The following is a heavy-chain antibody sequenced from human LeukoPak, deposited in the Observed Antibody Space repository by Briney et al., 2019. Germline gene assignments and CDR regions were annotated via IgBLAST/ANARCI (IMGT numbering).Heavy chain of an antibody. J-gene: IGHJ4*02. V-gene: IGHV4-39*07. Sequence: PSETLSLTCTVSGGSISSSSYYWGWIRQPPGKGLEWIGSIYYSGSTYYNPSLKSRVTISVDTSKNQFSLKLSSVTAADTAVYYCARLRYYYGSGSYYKLGYFDYWGQGTLVTVSS. CDR3: ARLRYYYGSGSYYKLGYFDY. CDR2: IYYSGST. CDR1: GGSISSSSYY. D-gene: IGHD3-10*01.